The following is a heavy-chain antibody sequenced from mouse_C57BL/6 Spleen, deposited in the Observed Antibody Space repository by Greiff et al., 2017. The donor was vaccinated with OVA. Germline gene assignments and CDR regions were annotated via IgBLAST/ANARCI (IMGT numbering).Heavy chain of an antibody. CDR1: GFSLTSYG. CDR2: IWSGGST. CDR3: ARTHYYGSSGYAMDY. V-gene: IGHV2-2*01. Sequence: QVQLKESGPGLVQPSQSLSITCTVSGFSLTSYGVHWVRQSPGKGLEWLGVIWSGGSTDYNAAFISSLSISKDNYKSQVFYKMNSLQADDTAIYYGARTHYYGSSGYAMDYWGQGTSVTVSS. D-gene: IGHD1-1*01. J-gene: IGHJ4*01.